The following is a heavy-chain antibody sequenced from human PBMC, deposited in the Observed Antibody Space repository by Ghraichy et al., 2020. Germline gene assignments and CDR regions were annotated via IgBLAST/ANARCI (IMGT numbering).Heavy chain of an antibody. CDR1: GGSISSSNYY. CDR3: AGSFAIIRYFEI. CDR2: IHHSGST. Sequence: SQTLSLTCTVSGGSISSSNYYWGWIRQPPGKGLEWIGSIHHSGSTYYDPSLKSRIMISVDTSKNQFSLKLSSVTAADTAVYYCAGSFAIIRYFEIWGRGTLVTVSS. D-gene: IGHD3-10*01. J-gene: IGHJ2*01. V-gene: IGHV4-39*01.